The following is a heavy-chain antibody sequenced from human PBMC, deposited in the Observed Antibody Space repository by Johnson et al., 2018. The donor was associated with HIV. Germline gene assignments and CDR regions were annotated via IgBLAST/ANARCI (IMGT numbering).Heavy chain of an antibody. CDR3: AKPSTESAFDI. Sequence: VQLVESGGGVVQPGGSLRLSCAASGFTFSSYGMHWVRQAPGKGLEWVAFIRYDGSNKYYADSVKGRFTISRDNSKNTLYLKMNSLRAEDTAVYYCAKPSTESAFDIWGQGTMVTVSS. J-gene: IGHJ3*02. V-gene: IGHV3-30*02. CDR1: GFTFSSYG. D-gene: IGHD1-1*01. CDR2: IRYDGSNK.